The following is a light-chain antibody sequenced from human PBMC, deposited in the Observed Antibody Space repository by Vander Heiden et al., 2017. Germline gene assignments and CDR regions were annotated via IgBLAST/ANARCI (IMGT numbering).Light chain of an antibody. CDR3: PAWNSSTVV. CDR1: KLGDKY. Sequence: SYELTQPPSVSVSPGQTASITCSGDKLGDKYACWYQQKPGQSPVLVIYQDSKRPSGIPERFSGSNSGKTANLTISGTQAMDEAYYYCPAWNSSTVVFGGGTKLTVL. V-gene: IGLV3-1*01. J-gene: IGLJ2*01. CDR2: QDS.